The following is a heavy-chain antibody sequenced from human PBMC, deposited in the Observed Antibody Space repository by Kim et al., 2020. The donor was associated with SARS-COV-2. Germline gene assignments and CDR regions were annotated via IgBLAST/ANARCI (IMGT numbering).Heavy chain of an antibody. V-gene: IGHV4-34*13. CDR3: ARGPNGDYYYYYGMDV. J-gene: IGHJ6*02. Sequence: SLKSRVTISVDTSKNQFSLKLSSVAAADTAVYYCARGPNGDYYYYYGMDVWGQGTTVTVSS. D-gene: IGHD4-17*01.